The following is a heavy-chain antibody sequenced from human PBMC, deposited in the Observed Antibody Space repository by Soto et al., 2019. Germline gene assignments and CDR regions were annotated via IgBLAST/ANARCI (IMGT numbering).Heavy chain of an antibody. CDR3: ARRLHCTNGVCDAFDI. CDR2: MNPNSGNT. D-gene: IGHD2-8*01. V-gene: IGHV1-8*01. Sequence: ASVKVSCKASGYTFTSSDINWVRQANGQGLEWMGWMNPNSGNTGYAQKFQGRVTMTRNTSISTAYMELSSLRSEDTAVYYCARRLHCTNGVCDAFDIWGQGTMVTVSS. J-gene: IGHJ3*02. CDR1: GYTFTSSD.